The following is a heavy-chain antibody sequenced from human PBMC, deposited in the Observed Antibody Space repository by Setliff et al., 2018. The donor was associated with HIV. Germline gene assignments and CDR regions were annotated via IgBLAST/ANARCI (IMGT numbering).Heavy chain of an antibody. CDR2: INSYNGNT. CDR1: GYTFTTYG. D-gene: IGHD3-10*01. CDR3: SRSGVPPYYYYGMDV. V-gene: IGHV1-18*04. Sequence: ASVKVSCKASGYTFTTYGINWVRRAPGQGLEWMGWINSYNGNTNYAQKFQGRVTMTTDTSTTTSFLELRSLKADDTAVYYCSRSGVPPYYYYGMDVWGQGTTVTVSS. J-gene: IGHJ6*02.